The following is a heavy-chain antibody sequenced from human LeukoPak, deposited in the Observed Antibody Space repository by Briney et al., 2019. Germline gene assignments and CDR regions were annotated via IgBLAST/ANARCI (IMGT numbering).Heavy chain of an antibody. V-gene: IGHV2-70*04. CDR3: ARLQGATIGAKWFDP. D-gene: IGHD4/OR15-4a*01. Sequence: SGPTLVNPTQTLTLTCTFSGFSLTTTGMRVSWIRQPPVKALEWLALIDWDDNKFYSTSLKTRLTISKDTSKNQVVLTMTNMDPVDTATYYCARLQGATIGAKWFDPWGQGTLVTVSS. CDR1: GFSLTTTGMR. J-gene: IGHJ5*02. CDR2: IDWDDNK.